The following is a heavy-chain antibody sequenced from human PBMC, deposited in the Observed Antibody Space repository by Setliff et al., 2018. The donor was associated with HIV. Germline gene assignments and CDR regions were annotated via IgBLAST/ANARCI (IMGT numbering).Heavy chain of an antibody. D-gene: IGHD6-6*01. V-gene: IGHV1-2*02. J-gene: IGHJ4*02. CDR3: ARGANFPYSSSSDY. CDR1: GYSFTGYY. Sequence: ASVKVSCKASGYSFTGYYMHWVRQAPGQGPEWMGWMNVNSDYREYVQKFQGRVTMTRDTSISAAFLELSSLTSDDTAVYYCARGANFPYSSSSDYWGQGTLVTVSS. CDR2: MNVNSDYR.